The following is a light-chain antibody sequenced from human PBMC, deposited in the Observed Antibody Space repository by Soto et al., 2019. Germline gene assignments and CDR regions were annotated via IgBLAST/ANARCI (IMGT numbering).Light chain of an antibody. V-gene: IGLV2-8*01. CDR2: EVH. Sequence: QSVLTQPPSASGSPGQSVTISCTGTSSDVGAHNYVSWYQLHPGKAPKLVISEVHKRPSGVADRFSGSKSGNTASLTVSGLQAEDEADYYCSSLAGGNNFVVFGGGTKLTVL. CDR1: SSDVGAHNY. CDR3: SSLAGGNNFVV. J-gene: IGLJ2*01.